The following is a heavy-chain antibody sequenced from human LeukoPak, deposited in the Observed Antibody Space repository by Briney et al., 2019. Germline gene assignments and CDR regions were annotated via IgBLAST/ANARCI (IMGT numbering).Heavy chain of an antibody. CDR3: ARINYYDSSGYSYYFDY. CDR1: GYSFTSYW. V-gene: IGHV5-51*01. J-gene: IGHJ4*02. Sequence: GESLKISCKGSGYSFTSYWIGWVRQMPGKGLEWMGIIYPGDSDTRYSPSFQGQVTISADKSISTAYLQWSSLKASDTAMYYCARINYYDSSGYSYYFDYWGQGTLVTVSS. D-gene: IGHD3-22*01. CDR2: IYPGDSDT.